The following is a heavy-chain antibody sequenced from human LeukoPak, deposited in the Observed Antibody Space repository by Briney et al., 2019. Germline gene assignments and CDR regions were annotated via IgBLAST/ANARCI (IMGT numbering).Heavy chain of an antibody. D-gene: IGHD3-22*01. Sequence: GGSLRLSCADSGFTFDDYAMHWVRQAPGKGLEWVSGINWNSGSIDYADSVKGRFTISRDNAKNSLYLQMNSLRAEDTALYYCAKGDSSTPKYYLGYWGQGTLVTVSS. CDR3: AKGDSSTPKYYLGY. CDR2: INWNSGSI. V-gene: IGHV3-9*01. CDR1: GFTFDDYA. J-gene: IGHJ4*02.